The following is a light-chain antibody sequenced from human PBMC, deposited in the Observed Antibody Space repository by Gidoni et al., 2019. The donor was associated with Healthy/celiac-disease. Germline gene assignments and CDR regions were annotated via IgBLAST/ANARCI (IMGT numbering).Light chain of an antibody. CDR3: QQSYSTWWT. CDR1: QSISSY. Sequence: DIQMTQSPSALSASVGDSVTITCRASQSISSYLNWYQQKPGKAPKLLIYAASSLQSGVPSRFSGSGSGTDFTLTISSLQPEDFATYYCQQSYSTWWTFDQGTKVEIK. CDR2: AAS. V-gene: IGKV1-39*01. J-gene: IGKJ1*01.